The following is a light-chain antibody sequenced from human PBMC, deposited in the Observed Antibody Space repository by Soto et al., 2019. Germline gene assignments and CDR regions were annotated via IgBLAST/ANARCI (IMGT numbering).Light chain of an antibody. CDR3: KRYSTCPRT. J-gene: IGKJ1*01. V-gene: IGKV3-15*01. CDR1: QNISNN. Sequence: EIVMTQSPATLSVSPGERATHSCRAGQNISNNLAWYQQKPGQAPRLLIYGASTKDTGIPARFTGSGSGKDFLLPFTCRKTKDFEVYYCKRYSTCPRTFGKGPKV. CDR2: GAS.